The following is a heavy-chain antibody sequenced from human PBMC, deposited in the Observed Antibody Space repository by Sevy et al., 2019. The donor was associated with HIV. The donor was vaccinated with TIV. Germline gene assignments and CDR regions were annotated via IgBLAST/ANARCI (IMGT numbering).Heavy chain of an antibody. CDR1: RFSFSSYA. Sequence: GGSLRLSCAASRFSFSSYAMSWVRQAPGKGLEWVSGITGSGGSNYYSDSVKGRFTISRDNSKNTLYLQMNSLRAEDTALYYCAKDIDSSGYYYFDYWGQGTLVTVSS. CDR3: AKDIDSSGYYYFDY. D-gene: IGHD6-19*01. V-gene: IGHV3-23*01. CDR2: ITGSGGSN. J-gene: IGHJ4*02.